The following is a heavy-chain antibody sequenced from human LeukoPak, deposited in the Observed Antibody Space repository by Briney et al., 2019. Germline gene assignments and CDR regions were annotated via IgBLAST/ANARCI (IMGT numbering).Heavy chain of an antibody. Sequence: GGSLRLSCAASGFTFSSYSMNWVRQAPGKGLEWVSSISSRGSYIYYADSVKGRFTISRDNAENSLYLQMNSLRAEDTAVYYCARVDYGSGSYGYYYYYYMDVWGKGTTVTISS. CDR1: GFTFSSYS. V-gene: IGHV3-21*01. J-gene: IGHJ6*03. CDR3: ARVDYGSGSYGYYYYYYMDV. CDR2: ISSRGSYI. D-gene: IGHD3-10*01.